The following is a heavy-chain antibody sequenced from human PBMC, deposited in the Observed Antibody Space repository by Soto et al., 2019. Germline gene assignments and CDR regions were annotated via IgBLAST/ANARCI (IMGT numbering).Heavy chain of an antibody. CDR2: INPNSGGT. CDR1: GYTFTGYY. J-gene: IGHJ4*02. V-gene: IGHV1-2*02. D-gene: IGHD5-12*01. Sequence: ASVKVSCKACGYTFTGYYMHWVRQARGQGREWMGWINPNSGGTNYAQKFQGRVTMTRDTSISTAYMELSRLRSDDTAVYYCARFGFSGYDSGSNFHYWGQGTLVTVSS. CDR3: ARFGFSGYDSGSNFHY.